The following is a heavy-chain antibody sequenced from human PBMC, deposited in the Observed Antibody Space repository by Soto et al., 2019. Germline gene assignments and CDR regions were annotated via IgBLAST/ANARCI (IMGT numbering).Heavy chain of an antibody. CDR3: ARHSTRYRKSLDY. CDR1: GGSISSYY. V-gene: IGHV4-59*08. D-gene: IGHD6-13*01. Sequence: SETLSLTCTVSGGSISSYYWSWIRQPPGKGLEWIGYIYYSGSTNYNPSLKSRVTISVDTSKNQFSLELSSVTAADTAVYYCARHSTRYRKSLDYWGQGTQVTVSS. CDR2: IYYSGST. J-gene: IGHJ4*02.